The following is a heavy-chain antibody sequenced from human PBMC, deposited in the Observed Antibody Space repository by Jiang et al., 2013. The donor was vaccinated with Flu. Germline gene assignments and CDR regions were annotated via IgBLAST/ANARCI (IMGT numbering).Heavy chain of an antibody. Sequence: FTSYYMHWVRQAPGQGLEWMGIINPSGGSTSYAQKFQGRVTMTRDTSTSTVYMELSSLRSEDTAVYYCARESRYYDSSGYYGFVDYWGQGTLVTVSS. CDR2: INPSGGST. D-gene: IGHD3-22*01. CDR3: ARESRYYDSSGYYGFVDY. CDR1: FTSYY. V-gene: IGHV1-46*01. J-gene: IGHJ4*02.